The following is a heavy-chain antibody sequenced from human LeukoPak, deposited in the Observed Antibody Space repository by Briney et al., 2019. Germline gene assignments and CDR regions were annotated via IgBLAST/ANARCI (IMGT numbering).Heavy chain of an antibody. D-gene: IGHD6-13*01. CDR2: ITGSGGAT. V-gene: IGHV3-23*01. J-gene: IGHJ5*02. CDR3: AKDEKSSSWYSWFDP. Sequence: GGSLRLSCAASGFTFSTYAVNWVRQAPGKGLEWVSAITGSGGATYYADSVKGRFTISRDNSKNTLYLQMSSLRAEDTAVYYCAKDEKSSSWYSWFDPWGQGTLVTVSS. CDR1: GFTFSTYA.